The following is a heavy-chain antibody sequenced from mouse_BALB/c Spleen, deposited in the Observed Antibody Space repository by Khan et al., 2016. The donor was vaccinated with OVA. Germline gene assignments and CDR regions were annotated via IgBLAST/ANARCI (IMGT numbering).Heavy chain of an antibody. J-gene: IGHJ3*01. Sequence: MQLEESGPDLVKPGASVKISCKASGYSFTGYYMHWLKQGHGKSLEWIGRVNPNSGDTNYNQTFKGKAILTVDKSSSTAYMDLRSLTSEDSAVYYCTFDGYYSAWFAYWGQGTLVTVSA. V-gene: IGHV1-26*01. D-gene: IGHD2-3*01. CDR3: TFDGYYSAWFAY. CDR2: VNPNSGDT. CDR1: GYSFTGYY.